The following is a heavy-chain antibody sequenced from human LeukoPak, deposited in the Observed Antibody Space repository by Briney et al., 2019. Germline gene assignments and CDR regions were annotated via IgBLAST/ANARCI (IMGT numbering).Heavy chain of an antibody. J-gene: IGHJ4*02. CDR3: ARGDKFSGDY. CDR1: GFTFSTYL. Sequence: PGGSLRLSCAASGFTFSTYLMSWVRQAPGEGLEWLANIHQDGNEKYYVDSVKGRFTISRDNAKNSLYLQMNSLRAEDTAVYYCARGDKFSGDYWGQGTLVTVSS. D-gene: IGHD2-15*01. V-gene: IGHV3-7*04. CDR2: IHQDGNEK.